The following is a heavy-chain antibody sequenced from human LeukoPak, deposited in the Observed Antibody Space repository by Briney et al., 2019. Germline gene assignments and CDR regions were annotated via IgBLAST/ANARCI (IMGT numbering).Heavy chain of an antibody. D-gene: IGHD2-15*01. CDR3: ARGSPRYCSGGSCLTY. CDR1: GYTLTSYA. Sequence: ASVKVSCKPSGYTLTSYAMHWVRQAPAHRLEWMGWINDGNGNTKYSQKFQGSVTITRDTSVSTAYMELSSLRSEDTAVYFCARGSPRYCSGGSCLTYWGQGTLVTVSS. CDR2: INDGNGNT. J-gene: IGHJ4*02. V-gene: IGHV1-3*01.